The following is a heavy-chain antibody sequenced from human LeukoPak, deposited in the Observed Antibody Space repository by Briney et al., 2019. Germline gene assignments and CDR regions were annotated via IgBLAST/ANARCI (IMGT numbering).Heavy chain of an antibody. J-gene: IGHJ4*02. CDR3: AKGLYSNLLGFDY. V-gene: IGHV3-9*03. D-gene: IGHD4-11*01. CDR2: ISWNSGSI. CDR1: GITFDDYA. Sequence: GRSLRLSCAASGITFDDYAMYWVRQAPGKGLEWVSGISWNSGSIGYADSVKGRFTISRDNAKNSLYLQMNSLRAEDMALYYCAKGLYSNLLGFDYCGQGTLVTVPS.